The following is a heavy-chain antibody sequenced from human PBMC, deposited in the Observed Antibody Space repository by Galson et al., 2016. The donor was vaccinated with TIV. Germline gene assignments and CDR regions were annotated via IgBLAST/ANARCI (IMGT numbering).Heavy chain of an antibody. V-gene: IGHV3-23*01. J-gene: IGHJ3*01. D-gene: IGHD2-21*01. CDR2: ISGSGGIT. CDR1: GFTFDFYA. CDR3: AKRKNYGGDAFED. Sequence: SLRLSCAASGFTFDFYAMSWVRQAPGQGLEWVSGISGSGGITYFADSVKGRVTISRDNSRNTLFLQMHSLRVEDTAVYYCAKRKNYGGDAFEDWGQGTLVTVSS.